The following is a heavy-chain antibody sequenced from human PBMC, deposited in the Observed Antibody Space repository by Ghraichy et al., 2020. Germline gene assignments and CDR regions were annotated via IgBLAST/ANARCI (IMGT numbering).Heavy chain of an antibody. CDR1: GGSISSSSYY. CDR3: ARLGVLLWFGELLFGAFDI. D-gene: IGHD3-10*01. CDR2: IYYSGST. J-gene: IGHJ3*02. V-gene: IGHV4-39*01. Sequence: SETLSLTCTVSGGSISSSSYYWGWIRQPPGKGLEWIGSIYYSGSTYYNPSLKSRVTISVDTSKNQFSLKLSSVTAADTAVYYCARLGVLLWFGELLFGAFDIWGQGTMVTVSS.